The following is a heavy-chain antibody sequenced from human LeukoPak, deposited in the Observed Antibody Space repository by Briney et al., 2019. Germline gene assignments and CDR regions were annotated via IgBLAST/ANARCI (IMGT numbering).Heavy chain of an antibody. Sequence: SETLSLTCTVSGGSISSSSYYWGWIRQPPRKGLEWIGSIYYSGNTYYNPSLKSRVTISVDTSKNQFSLKLSSVTAADTAVYYCAKVSDSSGYYYVIDYWGQGTLVTVSS. CDR2: IYYSGNT. CDR1: GGSISSSSYY. D-gene: IGHD3-22*01. V-gene: IGHV4-39*01. J-gene: IGHJ4*02. CDR3: AKVSDSSGYYYVIDY.